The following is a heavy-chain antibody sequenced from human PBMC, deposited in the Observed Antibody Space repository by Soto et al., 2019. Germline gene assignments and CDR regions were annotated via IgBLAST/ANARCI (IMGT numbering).Heavy chain of an antibody. Sequence: EVQLVESGGGLVQPGGSLSLSCAASGVTFSSYWSYWVHQAPGKGLEWVSHMNNDGSYIIYAESVKGRFTYSRDNAKNTQYLQMNSLRAEDTAVYYCVRGGYRHACDIWGQGTMVTVSS. V-gene: IGHV3-74*01. CDR3: VRGGYRHACDI. J-gene: IGHJ3*02. CDR2: MNNDGSYI. D-gene: IGHD6-13*01. CDR1: GVTFSSYW.